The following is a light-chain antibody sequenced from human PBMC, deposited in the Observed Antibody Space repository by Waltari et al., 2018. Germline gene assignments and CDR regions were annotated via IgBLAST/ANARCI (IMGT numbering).Light chain of an antibody. V-gene: IGLV3-19*01. CDR1: SLRSYY. CDR3: HSRDASGVAGS. J-gene: IGLJ2*01. CDR2: DKN. Sequence: SSELTQDPAVSVAMGQTVRITCHGDSLRSYYASWYPQGPGQAPILVRYDKNNRPSGVQDRFSGSSSHNTGSLTITGAQAEDEASYYCHSRDASGVAGSFGGGTKLTVL.